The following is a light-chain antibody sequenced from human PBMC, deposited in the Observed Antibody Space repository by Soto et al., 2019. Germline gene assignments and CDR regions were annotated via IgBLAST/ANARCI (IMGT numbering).Light chain of an antibody. CDR3: QQYNKWPLFT. J-gene: IGKJ3*01. CDR2: GAS. Sequence: EIVMTQSPVTLSVSPGERATVSSRASQSVSSNLAWSQQRPGQAPRLLMYGASTRATGIPARFSGSGSGTEFTLTISSLQSEDFAVYYCQQYNKWPLFTFGPGTRVDMK. CDR1: QSVSSN. V-gene: IGKV3-15*01.